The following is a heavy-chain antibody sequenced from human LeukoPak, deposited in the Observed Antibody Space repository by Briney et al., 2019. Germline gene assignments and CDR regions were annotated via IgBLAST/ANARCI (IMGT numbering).Heavy chain of an antibody. Sequence: GASVKVSRKASGYTFTGYYMHWVRQAPGQGLEWMGWINPNSGGTNYAQKFQGRVTMTRDTSISTAYMELSRLRSDDTAVYYCARVMPAAWYNWFDPWGQGTLVTVSS. D-gene: IGHD2-2*01. CDR1: GYTFTGYY. CDR3: ARVMPAAWYNWFDP. J-gene: IGHJ5*02. V-gene: IGHV1-2*02. CDR2: INPNSGGT.